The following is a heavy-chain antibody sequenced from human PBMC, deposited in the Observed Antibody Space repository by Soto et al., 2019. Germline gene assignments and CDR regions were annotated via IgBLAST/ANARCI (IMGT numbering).Heavy chain of an antibody. D-gene: IGHD3-3*01. Sequence: ASVKVSCKASGGTFSSYAISWVRQAPGQGLEWMGGIIPIFGTANYAQKFQGRVTITADESTSTAYMELSNLRSEDTAVYYCARDSGLRFLEWSVYYGMDVWGQGTTVTVSS. J-gene: IGHJ6*02. V-gene: IGHV1-69*13. CDR2: IIPIFGTA. CDR1: GGTFSSYA. CDR3: ARDSGLRFLEWSVYYGMDV.